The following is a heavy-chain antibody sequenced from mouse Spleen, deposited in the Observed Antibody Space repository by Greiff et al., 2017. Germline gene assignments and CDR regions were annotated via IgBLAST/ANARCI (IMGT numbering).Heavy chain of an antibody. CDR3: ARGWGPFAY. J-gene: IGHJ3*01. D-gene: IGHD2-3*01. Sequence: DVKLVESGGGLVKPGGSLKLSCAASGFTFSSYAMSWVRQTPEKRLEWVATISSGGSYTYYPDSVKGRFTISRDNAKNTLYLQMSSLRSEDTAMYYCARGWGPFAYWGQGTLVTVSA. CDR2: ISSGGSYT. V-gene: IGHV5-9-1*01. CDR1: GFTFSSYA.